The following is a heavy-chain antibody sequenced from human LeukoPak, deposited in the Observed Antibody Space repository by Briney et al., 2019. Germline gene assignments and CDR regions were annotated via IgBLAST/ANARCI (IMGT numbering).Heavy chain of an antibody. V-gene: IGHV3-30*18. J-gene: IGHJ4*02. D-gene: IGHD1-1*01. CDR2: ISYDGSDK. CDR1: GFTFSSSG. CDR3: AKDRSSNWALDY. Sequence: PGRSLRLFCAASGFTFSSSGMHWVRQAPGKGLEWVAVISYDGSDKYYADSVKGRFTISRDNSKNTLYLQMNSLRAEDTAVYYCAKDRSSNWALDYWGQGTLVTVSS.